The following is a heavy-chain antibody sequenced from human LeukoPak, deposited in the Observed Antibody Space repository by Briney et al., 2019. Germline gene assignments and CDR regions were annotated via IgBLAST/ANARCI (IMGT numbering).Heavy chain of an antibody. Sequence: GGSLRLSCAASGFTFSGSAMHWVRQASGKGLEWVGRIRSKANGYTTAYGASVKGRFTLSRDDSQRATYVQMNSLKIEDTAVYYCTRLAGGDAFDIWGPGTMVTVSS. D-gene: IGHD2-15*01. CDR1: GFTFSGSA. CDR2: IRSKANGYTT. CDR3: TRLAGGDAFDI. V-gene: IGHV3-73*01. J-gene: IGHJ3*02.